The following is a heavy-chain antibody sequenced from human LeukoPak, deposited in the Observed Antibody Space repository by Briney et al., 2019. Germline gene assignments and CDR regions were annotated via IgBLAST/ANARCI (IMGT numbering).Heavy chain of an antibody. CDR1: GFTFSSYG. V-gene: IGHV3-30*18. CDR3: AKDDYYYDSSGRLDY. CDR2: ISYDGSNK. D-gene: IGHD3-22*01. Sequence: PGGSLRLSCAASGFTFSSYGMHWVRQAPGKGLEWVAVISYDGSNKYYADSVKGRFTISRDNSKNTLYLQMNSLRAEDTAVYYCAKDDYYYDSSGRLDYWGQGTLVTVSS. J-gene: IGHJ4*02.